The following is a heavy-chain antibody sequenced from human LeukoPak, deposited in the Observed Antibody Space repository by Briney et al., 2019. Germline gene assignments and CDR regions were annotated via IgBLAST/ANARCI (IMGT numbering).Heavy chain of an antibody. CDR2: ITSGGGYT. Sequence: GGSLRLSCAASGFTFSTYNMNWVRQAPGKGLEWVSSITSGGGYTYYADSAKGRFTTSRDNAKNSLSLRLDSLRAEDTALYFCAKVTAWYSSSWYLAYWGQGTLVTVSS. CDR1: GFTFSTYN. D-gene: IGHD6-13*01. CDR3: AKVTAWYSSSWYLAY. J-gene: IGHJ4*02. V-gene: IGHV3-21*04.